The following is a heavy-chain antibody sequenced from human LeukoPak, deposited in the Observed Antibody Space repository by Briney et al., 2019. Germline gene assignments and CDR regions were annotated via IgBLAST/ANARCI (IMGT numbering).Heavy chain of an antibody. Sequence: SETLSLTCTVSGGSISSYYWSWIRQPPGKGLEWIGYIYSSGSTNYNPSLKSRVTISVDTSKNQFSLKLSSVTASATPVYSCARHDRTPATHTDYWGERALVSASS. D-gene: IGHD1-1*01. V-gene: IGHV4-59*01. CDR1: GGSISSYY. CDR3: ARHDRTPATHTDY. CDR2: IYSSGST. J-gene: IGHJ4*02.